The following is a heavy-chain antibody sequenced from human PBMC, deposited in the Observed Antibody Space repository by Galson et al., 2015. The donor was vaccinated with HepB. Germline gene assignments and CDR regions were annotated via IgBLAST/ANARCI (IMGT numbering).Heavy chain of an antibody. Sequence: SETLSLTCTVSGDSISSNYWTWIRQPPGKGLEWIGYIYHSGSTKNNPSLRSRVTTSIDTTKNHFSLKLSSVTAADTAVYYCARWSAAGLNWGQGTLVTVSS. CDR3: ARWSAAGLN. CDR1: GDSISSNY. D-gene: IGHD6-13*01. V-gene: IGHV4-59*12. CDR2: IYHSGST. J-gene: IGHJ4*02.